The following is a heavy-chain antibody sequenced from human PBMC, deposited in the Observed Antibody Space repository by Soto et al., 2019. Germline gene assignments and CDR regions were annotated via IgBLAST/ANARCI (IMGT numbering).Heavy chain of an antibody. Sequence: SGPTLVNPTETLTLTCSVSGFSLTDTRMGXSWIRQAPGKALEWLAHIISNDDKSYSTSLKSRLTISKDTSKSQVVLRMTNMDPVDTGRYYCARALFYSDSDGYYFEFDYWGPGTLVTVSS. CDR2: IISNDDK. CDR3: ARALFYSDSDGYYFEFDY. CDR1: GFSLTDTRMG. V-gene: IGHV2-26*01. J-gene: IGHJ4*02. D-gene: IGHD3-22*01.